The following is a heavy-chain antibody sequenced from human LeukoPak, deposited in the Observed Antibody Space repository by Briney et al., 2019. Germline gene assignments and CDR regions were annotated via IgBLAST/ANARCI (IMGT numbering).Heavy chain of an antibody. D-gene: IGHD1-26*01. Sequence: ASVKVSCKASGYTFTNFPIGWVRQAPGQGLEWMGWISAYSGYTKYAPSLQGRVTMTTDTSTSTAYMQLRSLRSDDTAMYYCARVGGNYEGLIDYWGQGTLVTVSS. CDR2: ISAYSGYT. J-gene: IGHJ4*02. CDR1: GYTFTNFP. V-gene: IGHV1-18*01. CDR3: ARVGGNYEGLIDY.